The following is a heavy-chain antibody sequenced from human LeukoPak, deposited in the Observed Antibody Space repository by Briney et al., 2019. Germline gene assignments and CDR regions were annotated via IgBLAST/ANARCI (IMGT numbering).Heavy chain of an antibody. Sequence: ASVKVSCKASGGTFSSYAISWVRQAPGQGLEWMGGIIPIFGTANYAQKFQGRVTITADESTSTAYMELSSLRSEDTAVYYCARPQYYDFWSGYCPFDYWGQGTLATVSS. V-gene: IGHV1-69*13. J-gene: IGHJ4*02. CDR2: IIPIFGTA. CDR1: GGTFSSYA. CDR3: ARPQYYDFWSGYCPFDY. D-gene: IGHD3-3*01.